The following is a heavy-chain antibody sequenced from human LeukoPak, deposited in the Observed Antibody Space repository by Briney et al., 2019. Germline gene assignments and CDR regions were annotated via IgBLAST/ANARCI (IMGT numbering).Heavy chain of an antibody. Sequence: ASVKVSCKASGGTFSSYAISWVRQAPRQGLEWMGGIIPIFGTANYAQKFQGRVTITADESTSTAYMELSSLRSEDTAVYYCATKGGCGGDCYSSGYFQHWGQGTLVTVSS. V-gene: IGHV1-69*13. D-gene: IGHD2-21*02. CDR1: GGTFSSYA. CDR2: IIPIFGTA. CDR3: ATKGGCGGDCYSSGYFQH. J-gene: IGHJ1*01.